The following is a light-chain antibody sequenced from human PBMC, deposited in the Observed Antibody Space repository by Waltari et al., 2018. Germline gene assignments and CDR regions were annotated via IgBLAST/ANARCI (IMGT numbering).Light chain of an antibody. CDR2: GDS. CDR1: ALPKKF. V-gene: IGLV3-10*01. CDR3: YSTDISGNHRV. J-gene: IGLJ3*02. Sequence: SYELTQPPSVSVSPGQTARITCSGDALPKKFAYWYQRKSGQAPGLGIYGDSDRPPGTPERVSGSRSGTMATLNSNGAQVEDEADYYCYSTDISGNHRVFGGGTKLTVL.